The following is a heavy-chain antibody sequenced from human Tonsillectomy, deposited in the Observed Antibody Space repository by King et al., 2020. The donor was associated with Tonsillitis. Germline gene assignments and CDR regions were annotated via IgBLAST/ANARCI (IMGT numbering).Heavy chain of an antibody. J-gene: IGHJ5*02. Sequence: QLQESGPGLVKPPETLSLTCTVSGCSLSSYYWSWILQPPGKGLEWIGYIYYSGSTNYNPSPMSRVTISVETSKNQFSLKLSSVTAADTAVYYCARAYSGKYPGWFDPWGQGTLVTVSS. V-gene: IGHV4-59*01. CDR1: GCSLSSYY. D-gene: IGHD1-26*01. CDR2: IYYSGST. CDR3: ARAYSGKYPGWFDP.